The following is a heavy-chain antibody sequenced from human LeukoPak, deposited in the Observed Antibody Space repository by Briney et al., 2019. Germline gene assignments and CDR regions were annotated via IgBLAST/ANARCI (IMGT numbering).Heavy chain of an antibody. D-gene: IGHD2-21*02. J-gene: IGHJ3*02. CDR3: ARWNCGGDCYHDGFDI. Sequence: SETLSLTCAVYGGSFSGYYWSWIRQPPGKGLEWIGEINHSGSTNYNPSLKSRVTISVDTSKNQFSLKLSSVTAADTAVYYCARWNCGGDCYHDGFDIWGQGTMVTVSS. V-gene: IGHV4-34*01. CDR1: GGSFSGYY. CDR2: INHSGST.